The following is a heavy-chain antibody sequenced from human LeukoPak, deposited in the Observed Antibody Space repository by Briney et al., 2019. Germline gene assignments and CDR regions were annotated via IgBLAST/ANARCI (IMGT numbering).Heavy chain of an antibody. D-gene: IGHD2-2*01. CDR3: ARGSIVEVPEANAFDI. J-gene: IGHJ3*02. CDR1: AYTFTGYN. Sequence: SVKVCCKASAYTFTGYNLHWVRQAPGPGLEWMGWISPNSGGTKFAQKFQGRVTMTMDTSISTAYMELSGLRSDETALFYCARGSIVEVPEANAFDIWGQGTLVTVSS. V-gene: IGHV1-2*02. CDR2: ISPNSGGT.